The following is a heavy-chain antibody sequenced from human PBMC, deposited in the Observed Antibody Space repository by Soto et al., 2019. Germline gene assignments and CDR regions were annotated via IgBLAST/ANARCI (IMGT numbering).Heavy chain of an antibody. CDR2: ISYDGSNK. V-gene: IGHV3-30*18. CDR1: GFTFSSYG. Sequence: QVQLVESGGGVVQPGRSLRLSCAASGFTFSSYGMHWVRQAPGKGLEWVAVISYDGSNKYYADSVKGRFTIARDNSKNSLDLQMNSLRAEDPAVDDCAKDYNWNYGGPDYCGQGTLVTVSS. CDR3: AKDYNWNYGGPDY. D-gene: IGHD1-7*01. J-gene: IGHJ4*02.